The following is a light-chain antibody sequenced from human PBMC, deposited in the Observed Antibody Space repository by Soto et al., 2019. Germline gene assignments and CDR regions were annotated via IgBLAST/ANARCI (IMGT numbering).Light chain of an antibody. CDR1: QILLHSNGYNY. J-gene: IGKJ5*01. Sequence: DIVMTQSPLSLPVTPGEPASISCRSSQILLHSNGYNYLDWYLQKPGQSPQLLIYLGSNRASGVPDRFSGSGSGTDFTLKISRVEAEDVGVYYCMQALQTLSITFGQGTRLEI. V-gene: IGKV2-28*01. CDR2: LGS. CDR3: MQALQTLSIT.